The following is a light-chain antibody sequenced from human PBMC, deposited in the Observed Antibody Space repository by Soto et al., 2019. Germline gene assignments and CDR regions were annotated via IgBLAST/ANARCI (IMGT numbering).Light chain of an antibody. CDR1: SSNIGNNA. J-gene: IGLJ2*01. CDR3: AAWEDSLNAVV. CDR2: YDD. V-gene: IGLV1-36*01. Sequence: QSVLTQPPSVSEAPRQRVTISCSGSSSNIGNNAVNWYQQLPGMAPKLLIHYDDLLTSGVSDRYSGSKSGTSASLAISGLQSDDEADYYCAAWEDSLNAVVFGGGTKLTVL.